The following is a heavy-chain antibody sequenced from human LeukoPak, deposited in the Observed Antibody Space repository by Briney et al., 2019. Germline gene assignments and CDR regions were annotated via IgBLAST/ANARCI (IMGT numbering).Heavy chain of an antibody. J-gene: IGHJ5*02. V-gene: IGHV4-30-4*08. CDR3: ARVVVVVPAAVPRTRFDP. Sequence: PSETLSLTCTVSGGSIGSGDYYWRWLRQPPGKGLEWIGYIYYSGSTYYNPSLKSRVTISVDTSKNQFSLTLSSVTAADTAVYYCARVVVVVPAAVPRTRFDPWGQGTLVTVSS. CDR2: IYYSGST. D-gene: IGHD2-2*01. CDR1: GGSIGSGDYY.